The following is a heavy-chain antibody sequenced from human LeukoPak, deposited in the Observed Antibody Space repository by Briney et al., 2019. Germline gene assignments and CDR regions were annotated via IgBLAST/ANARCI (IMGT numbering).Heavy chain of an antibody. CDR2: ISGSGGST. CDR1: GFTFSSYA. D-gene: IGHD2-2*02. J-gene: IGHJ6*02. CDR3: AKDRVVVPAAIIHYYGMDV. Sequence: GGSLRLSCAASGFTFSSYAMSWVRQAPGKGLEWVSAISGSGGSTYYAGSVKGRFTISRDNSKNTLYLQMNSLRAEDTAVYYCAKDRVVVPAAIIHYYGMDVWGQGTTVTVSS. V-gene: IGHV3-23*01.